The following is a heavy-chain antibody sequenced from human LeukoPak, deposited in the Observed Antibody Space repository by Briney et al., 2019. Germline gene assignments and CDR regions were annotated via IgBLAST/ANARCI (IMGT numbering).Heavy chain of an antibody. V-gene: IGHV1-46*03. D-gene: IGHD4-23*01. J-gene: IGHJ4*02. CDR3: SREAHGGHHDY. CDR2: IYPTSGDT. CDR1: GFTFTNNY. Sequence: ASVKVSCKASGFTFTNNYIHWVRQAPGQGLEWMGIIYPTSGDTNHAQKFQGRVSMTSDTSTTTVYMELSRLASDDAAVYYCSREAHGGHHDYWGRGSLVTVS.